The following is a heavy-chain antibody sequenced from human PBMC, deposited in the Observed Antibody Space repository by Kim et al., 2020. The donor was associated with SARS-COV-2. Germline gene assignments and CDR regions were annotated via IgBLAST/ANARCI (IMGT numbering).Heavy chain of an antibody. D-gene: IGHD4-4*01. CDR2: ISYDGSNK. V-gene: IGHV3-30*03. CDR1: GFTFSSYG. CDR3: TTLGSNYGPVRRDFDY. Sequence: GGSLRLSCAASGFTFSSYGMHWVRQAPGKGLEWVAVISYDGSNKYYADSVKGRFTISRDNSKNTLYLQMNSLRAEDTAVYYCTTLGSNYGPVRRDFDYWGQGTLVTVSS. J-gene: IGHJ4*02.